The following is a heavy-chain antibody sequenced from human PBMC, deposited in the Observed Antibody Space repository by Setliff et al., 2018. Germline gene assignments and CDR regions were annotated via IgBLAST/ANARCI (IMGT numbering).Heavy chain of an antibody. J-gene: IGHJ3*02. CDR2: IKYDGTT. CDR1: SGSIINYY. CDR3: AFRTYAFDI. Sequence: PSETLSLTCTVSSGSIINYYWSWIRQPPGRPLEWIGYIKYDGTTDYNPSLDSRVTMSVDTSKNQFSLKLKSVTAADTAMYYCAFRTYAFDIWGQGTKVTVSS. V-gene: IGHV4-59*01.